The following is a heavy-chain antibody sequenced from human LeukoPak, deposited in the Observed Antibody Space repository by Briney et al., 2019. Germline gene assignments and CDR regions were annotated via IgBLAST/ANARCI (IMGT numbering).Heavy chain of an antibody. V-gene: IGHV3-23*01. Sequence: GGSLRLSCAASGFTFSSYNMSWVRQAPGKGLEWVSGISASGGSTYYADSVKGRFTISRDNSKNTLYLQMNSLRAEDTAVYYCARATLSLWFGESPPTHFDYWGQGTLVTVSS. D-gene: IGHD3-10*01. CDR2: ISASGGST. J-gene: IGHJ4*02. CDR3: ARATLSLWFGESPPTHFDY. CDR1: GFTFSSYN.